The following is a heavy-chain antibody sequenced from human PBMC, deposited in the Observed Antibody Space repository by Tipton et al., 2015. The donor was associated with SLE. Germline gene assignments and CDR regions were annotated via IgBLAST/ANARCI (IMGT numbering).Heavy chain of an antibody. J-gene: IGHJ4*02. CDR3: ARVRPSGDVCPSLGC. Sequence: TLSLTCTVSGGSISSYYWSWIRQPPGKGLEWIGYIYYSGSTNYSPSLKSRVTISVDTSKNQFSLMLSSVIAADTAVYYCARVRPSGDVCPSLGCWGRGTPVHVSS. CDR2: IYYSGST. V-gene: IGHV4-59*01. CDR1: GGSISSYY. D-gene: IGHD5-12*01.